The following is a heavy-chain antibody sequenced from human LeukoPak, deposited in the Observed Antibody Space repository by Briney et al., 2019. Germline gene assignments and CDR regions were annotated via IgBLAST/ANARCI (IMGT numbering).Heavy chain of an antibody. CDR1: GYTFTGYY. D-gene: IGHD2-15*01. V-gene: IGHV1-2*02. Sequence: GASVKVTCKASGYTFTGYYMHWVRPAPAQGLEWMGWINPNSGGTNYAQKFQGRVTMTRDTPINTAYMELSGLTSDDTAVYYCGRRRIDCSDTGCYVDYWGQGTLVTVSS. CDR3: GRRRIDCSDTGCYVDY. CDR2: INPNSGGT. J-gene: IGHJ4*02.